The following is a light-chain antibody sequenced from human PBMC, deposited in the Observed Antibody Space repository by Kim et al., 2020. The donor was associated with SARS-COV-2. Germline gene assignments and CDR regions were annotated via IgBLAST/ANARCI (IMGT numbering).Light chain of an antibody. Sequence: SYELTQPPSVSVSPGQTASISCSGDKLGDKFSCWYQQNPGRSPVLVIFQDKRRPSGIPERFSASNSGNTATLTISGTQAMDEADYYCQVWDSSTVVFGGGTQLTVL. V-gene: IGLV3-1*01. CDR3: QVWDSSTVV. CDR1: KLGDKF. J-gene: IGLJ2*01. CDR2: QDK.